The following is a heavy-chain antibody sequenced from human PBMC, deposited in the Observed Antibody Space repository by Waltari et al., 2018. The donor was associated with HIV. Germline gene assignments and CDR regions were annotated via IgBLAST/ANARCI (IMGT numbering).Heavy chain of an antibody. Sequence: QVQLQESGPGLVKPSETLSLTCTVSGGSISSYYWSWIRQPPEKGLEWIGYIYSTGCANYNPSLKTRVNMSVDTSKNQFSLNLTSVTAADTAVYYCARVPGFSSGVFEYWGQGTLVTVSS. D-gene: IGHD6-19*01. CDR2: IYSTGCA. CDR1: GGSISSYY. CDR3: ARVPGFSSGVFEY. V-gene: IGHV4-59*13. J-gene: IGHJ4*02.